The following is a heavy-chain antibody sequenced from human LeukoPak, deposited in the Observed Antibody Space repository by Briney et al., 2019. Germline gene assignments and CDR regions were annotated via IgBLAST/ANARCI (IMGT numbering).Heavy chain of an antibody. V-gene: IGHV1-8*01. J-gene: IGHJ6*02. CDR1: GYTFTSYD. D-gene: IGHD3-9*01. Sequence: GASVKVSCKASGYTFTSYDINWVRQATGQGLEWMGWMNPNSGNTGYAQKFQGRVTMTRNTSISTAYMELSSLRSEDTAVYYCARGLILRYFDWLPKIYYGMDVWGQGTTVTVSS. CDR3: ARGLILRYFDWLPKIYYGMDV. CDR2: MNPNSGNT.